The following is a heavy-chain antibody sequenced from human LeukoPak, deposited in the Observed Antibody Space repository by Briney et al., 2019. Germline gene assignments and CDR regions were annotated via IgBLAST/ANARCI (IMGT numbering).Heavy chain of an antibody. D-gene: IGHD3-16*01. CDR1: GFXVSSNY. CDR3: ARELDRGAYGY. V-gene: IGHV3-53*01. CDR2: IYSGGST. J-gene: IGHJ4*02. Sequence: GGSLRLSCAASGFXVSSNYMSWVRQAPGKGREWVSVIYSGGSTYYADSVKGRFTISRDNSKNTLYLQMNSLRAEDTAVYYCARELDRGAYGYWGQGTLVTVSS.